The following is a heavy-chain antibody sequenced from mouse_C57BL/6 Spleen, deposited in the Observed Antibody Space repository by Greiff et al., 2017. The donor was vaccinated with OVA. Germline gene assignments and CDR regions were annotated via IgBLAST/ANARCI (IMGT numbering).Heavy chain of an antibody. CDR3: ARGRGPYAMDY. CDR2: ISNLAYSI. Sequence: EVHLVESGGGLVQPGGSLKLSCAASGFTFSDYGMAWVRQAPRKGPEWVAFISNLAYSIYYADTVTGRFTISRENAKNTLYLEMSSLRSEDTAMYYCARGRGPYAMDYWGQGTSVTVSS. V-gene: IGHV5-15*01. CDR1: GFTFSDYG. J-gene: IGHJ4*01.